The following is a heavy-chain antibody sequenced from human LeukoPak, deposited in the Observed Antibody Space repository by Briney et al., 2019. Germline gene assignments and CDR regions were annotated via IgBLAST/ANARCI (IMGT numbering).Heavy chain of an antibody. V-gene: IGHV4-61*02. J-gene: IGHJ4*02. CDR1: GGSISSGSYY. CDR2: IYTSGST. D-gene: IGHD2-8*01. CDR3: ARLFHCTNGVCYGPNTEDY. Sequence: SQTLSLTCTVSGGSISSGSYYWSWIRQPAGKGLEWIGRIYTSGSTNHNPSLKSRVTISVDTSKNQFSLKLSSVAAADTAVYYCARLFHCTNGVCYGPNTEDYWGQGTLVTVSS.